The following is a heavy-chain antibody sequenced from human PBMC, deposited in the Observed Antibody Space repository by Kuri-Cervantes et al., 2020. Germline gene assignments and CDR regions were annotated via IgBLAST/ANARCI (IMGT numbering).Heavy chain of an antibody. J-gene: IGHJ5*02. D-gene: IGHD1-7*01. CDR2: ISSSSSYI. CDR3: ASTFATTWGNWFDP. V-gene: IGHV3-11*06. CDR1: GFTFSDYY. Sequence: LSLTCAASGFTFSDYYMSWIRQAPGKGLEWVSSISSSSSYIYYADSVKGRFTISRDNAKNSLYLQMNSLRAEDTAVYYCASTFATTWGNWFDPWGQGTLVTVSS.